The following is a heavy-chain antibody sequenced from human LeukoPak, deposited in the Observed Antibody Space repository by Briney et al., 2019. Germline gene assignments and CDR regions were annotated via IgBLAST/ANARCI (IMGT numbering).Heavy chain of an antibody. Sequence: SETLSLTCAVYGGSFSGYYWSWIRQPPGKGLEWIGEINHSGSTNYNPSLKSRVTISVDTSKNQFSLKLSSVTAADTAVYYCASLGGEQLVQGDAFDIWGQGTMVTVSS. CDR1: GGSFSGYY. V-gene: IGHV4-34*01. CDR2: INHSGST. J-gene: IGHJ3*02. D-gene: IGHD6-13*01. CDR3: ASLGGEQLVQGDAFDI.